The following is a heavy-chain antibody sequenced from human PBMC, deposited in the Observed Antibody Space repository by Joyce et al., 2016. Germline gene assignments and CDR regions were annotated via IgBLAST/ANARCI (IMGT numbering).Heavy chain of an antibody. Sequence: EVQLVQSGAEVKKPGESLRISCKGFGFTFTNYWITWVRQMPGKGLEWMGGIDPMDSYAKYSPSFQGRVTISADKSINPAYLHWSSLKASDTAMYYCARHRKGDLPYFRALLPVDDWGLGTLVTVSS. J-gene: IGHJ4*02. CDR2: IDPMDSYA. CDR3: ARHRKGDLPYFRALLPVDD. CDR1: GFTFTNYW. V-gene: IGHV5-10-1*01. D-gene: IGHD3-10*01.